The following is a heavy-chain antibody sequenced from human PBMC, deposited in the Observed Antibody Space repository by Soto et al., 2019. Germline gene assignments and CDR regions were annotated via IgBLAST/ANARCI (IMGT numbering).Heavy chain of an antibody. Sequence: ASVKVSCKASGYTFTRSGISWVRQAPGQGLEWMGWISTYNGDTNCAQTFQGRVTMTTDTSTSTVHMEVRSLRSDDTAVYYCAREGVAPYYYYGMDGWGQGTPVTVAS. CDR3: AREGVAPYYYYGMDG. V-gene: IGHV1-18*01. CDR1: GYTFTRSG. CDR2: ISTYNGDT. D-gene: IGHD5-12*01. J-gene: IGHJ6*01.